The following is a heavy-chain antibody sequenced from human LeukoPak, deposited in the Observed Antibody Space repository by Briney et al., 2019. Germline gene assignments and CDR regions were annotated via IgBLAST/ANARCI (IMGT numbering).Heavy chain of an antibody. CDR2: IYTSGST. J-gene: IGHJ4*02. CDR3: AGDAPPAPQIVVGLC. Sequence: TSQTLSLTCTVSGGSISSGSYYWSWIRQPAGKGLEWIGRIYTSGSTNYNPSLKSRVTISVDTSKNQFSLKLSSVTAADTAVYYCAGDAPPAPQIVVGLCWGQGTLVTVSS. CDR1: GGSISSGSYY. D-gene: IGHD3-22*01. V-gene: IGHV4-61*02.